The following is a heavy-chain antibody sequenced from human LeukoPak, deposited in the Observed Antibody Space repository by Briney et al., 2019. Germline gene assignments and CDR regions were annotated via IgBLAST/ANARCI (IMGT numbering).Heavy chain of an antibody. J-gene: IGHJ4*02. CDR1: GFTFTSSA. CDR2: IVVGSGNT. Sequence: GTSVKVSCKASGFTFTSSAVQWVRQARGQRLEWIGWIVVGSGNTNYAQKFQERVTITRDMSTSTAYMELSSLRSEDTAVYYCAADTNCGGDCSPFDYWGQGTLVTVSS. V-gene: IGHV1-58*01. CDR3: AADTNCGGDCSPFDY. D-gene: IGHD2-21*01.